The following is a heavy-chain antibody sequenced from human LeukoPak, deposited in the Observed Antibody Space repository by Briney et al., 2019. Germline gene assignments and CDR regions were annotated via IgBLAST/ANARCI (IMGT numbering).Heavy chain of an antibody. CDR2: ISWNSGSI. CDR1: GFTFDDYA. J-gene: IGHJ4*02. Sequence: PGGSLRLSCAASGFTFDDYAMPWVRQAPGKGLEWVSGISWNSGSIGYADSVKGRFTISRDNAKNSLYLQMNSLRAEDTALYYCAKDKRYYDSSGYLDYWGQGTLVTVSS. D-gene: IGHD3-22*01. CDR3: AKDKRYYDSSGYLDY. V-gene: IGHV3-9*01.